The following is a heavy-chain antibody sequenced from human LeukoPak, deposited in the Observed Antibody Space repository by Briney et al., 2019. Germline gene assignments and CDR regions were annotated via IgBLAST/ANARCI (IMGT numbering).Heavy chain of an antibody. CDR2: IYSGGST. CDR3: ARDYAAFTAHMGD. D-gene: IGHD3-16*01. V-gene: IGHV3-66*01. J-gene: IGHJ4*02. Sequence: QTGGSLRLSCAASGFTVSSNYMSWVRQAPGKGLEWVSVIYSGGSTYYADSVKGRFTISRDNSKNTLYLQMNSLRTEDTAVYYCARDYAAFTAHMGDWGQGTLVTVSS. CDR1: GFTVSSNY.